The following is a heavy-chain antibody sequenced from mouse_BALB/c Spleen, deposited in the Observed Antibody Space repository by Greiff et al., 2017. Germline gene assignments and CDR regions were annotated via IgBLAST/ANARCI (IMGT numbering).Heavy chain of an antibody. Sequence: VQLQQSGAELAKPGASVKMSCKASGYTFTSYWMHWVKQRPGQGLEWIGYINPSTGYTEYNQKFKDKATLTADKSSSTAYMQLSSLTSEDSAVYYCARVGKKAMDYWGQGTSVTVSA. J-gene: IGHJ4*01. V-gene: IGHV1-7*01. CDR2: INPSTGYT. CDR3: ARVGKKAMDY. D-gene: IGHD2-1*01. CDR1: GYTFTSYW.